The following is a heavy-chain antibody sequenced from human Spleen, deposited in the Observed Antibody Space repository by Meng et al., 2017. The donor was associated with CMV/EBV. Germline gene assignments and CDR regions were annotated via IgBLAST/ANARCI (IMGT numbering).Heavy chain of an antibody. D-gene: IGHD3-3*01. CDR2: IYHSGST. CDR1: GYSISSGYY. V-gene: IGHV4-38-2*02. Sequence: GSLRLSCTVSGYSISSGYYWGWIRQPPGKGLEWIGSIYHSGSTYYNPSLKSRVTISVDTSKNQFSLKLSSVTAADTAVYYCARLLTTIFGVATYFDYWGQGTLVTVSS. J-gene: IGHJ4*02. CDR3: ARLLTTIFGVATYFDY.